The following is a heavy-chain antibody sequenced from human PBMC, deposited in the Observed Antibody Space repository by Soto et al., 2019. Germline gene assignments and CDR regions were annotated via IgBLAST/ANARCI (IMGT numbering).Heavy chain of an antibody. V-gene: IGHV4-39*01. J-gene: IGHJ5*02. D-gene: IGHD6-25*01. CDR1: GGSISSSSYY. CDR2: INYSGST. CDR3: ARRGGYSSGFDP. Sequence: SETLSLTCPVSGGSISSSSYYWGWIRQPPGKGLEWIGSINYSGSTYYNPSLKSRVTISVDTSKNQFSLKLSSVTAADAAVYYCARRGGYSSGFDPWGQGTLVTVSS.